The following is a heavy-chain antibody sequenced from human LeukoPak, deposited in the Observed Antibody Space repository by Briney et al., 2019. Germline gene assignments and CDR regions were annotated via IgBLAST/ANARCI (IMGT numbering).Heavy chain of an antibody. CDR2: INHSGST. Sequence: SETLSLTCAVYGGSFSGYYWSWIRQPPGKGLEWIGEINHSGSTNYNPSLKSRVTISVDTSKNQFSLKLSSVTAADTAVYYCARVLYSYGYYYYYYMDVWGKGTTVTASS. V-gene: IGHV4-34*01. CDR3: ARVLYSYGYYYYYYMDV. D-gene: IGHD5-18*01. J-gene: IGHJ6*03. CDR1: GGSFSGYY.